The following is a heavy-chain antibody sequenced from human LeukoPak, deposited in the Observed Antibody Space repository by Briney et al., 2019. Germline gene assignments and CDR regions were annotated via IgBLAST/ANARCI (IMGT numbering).Heavy chain of an antibody. D-gene: IGHD1-26*01. CDR2: FDPEDDET. V-gene: IGHV1-24*01. CDR3: ATAYMVGARRPFHY. J-gene: IGHJ4*02. Sequence: ASVKVSCKVSGYTLSESSMHWVRQTPGKGLEWMGGFDPEDDETTYAQKSQGRVTMTEDTSTDTAYMELSSLRSEDTAVYFCATAYMVGARRPFHYWGQGTLVTVSS. CDR1: GYTLSESS.